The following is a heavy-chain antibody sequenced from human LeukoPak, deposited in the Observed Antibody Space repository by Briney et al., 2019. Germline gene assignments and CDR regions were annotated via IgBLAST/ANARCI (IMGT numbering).Heavy chain of an antibody. CDR2: INHSGST. J-gene: IGHJ4*02. V-gene: IGHV4-34*01. CDR3: ASTAMVRGVTFEY. D-gene: IGHD3-10*01. CDR1: GGSFSGYY. Sequence: GTLSLTCAVYGGSFSGYYWSWIRQPPGKGLEWIGEINHSGSTNYNPSLKSRVTISVDTSKNQFSLKLSSVTAADTAVYYCASTAMVRGVTFEYWGQGTLVTVSS.